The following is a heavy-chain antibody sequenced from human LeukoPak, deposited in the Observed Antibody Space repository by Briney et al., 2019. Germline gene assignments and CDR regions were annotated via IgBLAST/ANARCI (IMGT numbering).Heavy chain of an antibody. J-gene: IGHJ4*02. CDR3: ARDRRSYYAADFDY. CDR2: IYYSGST. V-gene: IGHV4-61*01. D-gene: IGHD1-26*01. CDR1: GYSISSGYY. Sequence: PSETLSLTCSVSGYSISSGYYWSWIRQPPGKGLEWIGYIYYSGSTNYNPSLKSRVTISVDTSKDQFSLKLSSVTAADTAVYYCARDRRSYYAADFDYWGQGTLVTVSS.